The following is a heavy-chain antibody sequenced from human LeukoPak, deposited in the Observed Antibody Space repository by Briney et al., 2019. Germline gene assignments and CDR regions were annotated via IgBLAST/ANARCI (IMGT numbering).Heavy chain of an antibody. V-gene: IGHV1-69*13. CDR2: IIPIFGTA. CDR1: GGTFSSYA. CDR3: ARVGPPMGNWFDP. Sequence: GASVKVSCKASGGTFSSYAISWVRQAPGQGLEWMGGIIPIFGTANYAQKFQGRVTITADESTSTAYMELSSLRSEDTAVYYCARVGPPMGNWFDPWGQGTLVTVSS. D-gene: IGHD1-26*01. J-gene: IGHJ5*02.